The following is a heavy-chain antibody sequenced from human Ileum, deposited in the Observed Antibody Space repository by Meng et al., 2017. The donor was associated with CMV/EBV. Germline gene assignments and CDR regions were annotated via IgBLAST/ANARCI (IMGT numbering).Heavy chain of an antibody. J-gene: IGHJ5*02. V-gene: IGHV4-34*01. CDR3: ARFYYDSSGVGFDP. CDR2: INQSGST. Sequence: SETLSLTCAVYSESFSGYYYIWIRQPPGKGLEWIGEINQSGSTHYNPSLESRVTISEDTLKNQFSLRLSSVTAADTAVYYCARFYYDSSGVGFDPWGQGTLVTVSS. CDR1: SESFSGYY. D-gene: IGHD3-22*01.